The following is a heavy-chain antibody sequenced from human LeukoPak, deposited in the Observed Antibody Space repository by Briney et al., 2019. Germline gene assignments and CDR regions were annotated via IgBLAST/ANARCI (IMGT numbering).Heavy chain of an antibody. V-gene: IGHV1-2*02. Sequence: ASVKVSCKASGYTFTGYYMHWVRQAPGQGLEWMGWINPNSGGTNYAQRFQGRVTMTRDTSISTAYMELSRLRSDDTAVYYCARVIWRGGSSYWGQETLVTVSS. CDR1: GYTFTGYY. CDR2: INPNSGGT. CDR3: ARVIWRGGSSY. J-gene: IGHJ4*02. D-gene: IGHD2-15*01.